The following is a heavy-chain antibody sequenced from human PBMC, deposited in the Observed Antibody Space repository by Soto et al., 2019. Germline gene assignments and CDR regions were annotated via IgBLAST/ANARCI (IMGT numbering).Heavy chain of an antibody. V-gene: IGHV4-59*02. J-gene: IGHJ5*02. CDR3: XRXXXXXXXXXVXX. Sequence: QMQLQASGPGLVKPSETLSLTCNVSGASVSHGYWSWIRQPPGKGLEWIGFMYFGGSFNYNPSLTSRATISVETSKNQXSXKXTSXXXSXXXVYXXXRXXXXXXXXXVXXWGQGTLVTVSS. CDR2: MYFGGSF. CDR1: GASVSHGY.